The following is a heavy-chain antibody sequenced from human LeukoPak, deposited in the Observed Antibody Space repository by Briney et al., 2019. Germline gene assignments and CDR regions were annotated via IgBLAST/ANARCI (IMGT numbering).Heavy chain of an antibody. CDR2: INPSGGST. V-gene: IGHV1-46*01. CDR1: GYIFTSYN. Sequence: ASVKVSCKASGYIFTSYNMHWVRQAPGEGLEWMGVINPSGGSTRYAQKFQGRVTLTSDTSTSTVYMEVSSLRSEDTAVYYCARVRSSTSPFDPWGQGTLVIVSS. CDR3: ARVRSSTSPFDP. D-gene: IGHD2-2*01. J-gene: IGHJ5*02.